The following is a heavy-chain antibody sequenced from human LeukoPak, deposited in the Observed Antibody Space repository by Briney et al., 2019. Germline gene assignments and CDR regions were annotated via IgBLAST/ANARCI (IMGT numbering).Heavy chain of an antibody. CDR1: GGSISSYY. Sequence: PSETLSLTCTVSGGSISSYYWSWIRQPAGKGLEWIGRIYTSGSTNYNPSLKSRVTMSVDTSKNQFSLKLSSVTAADTAVYYCARGLLGRNYDFWSGYSSPTYYYYYMDVWGKGTTVTVSS. CDR3: ARGLLGRNYDFWSGYSSPTYYYYYMDV. J-gene: IGHJ6*03. D-gene: IGHD3-3*01. CDR2: IYTSGST. V-gene: IGHV4-4*07.